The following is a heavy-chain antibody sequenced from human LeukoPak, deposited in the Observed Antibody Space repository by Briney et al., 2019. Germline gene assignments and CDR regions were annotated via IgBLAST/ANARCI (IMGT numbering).Heavy chain of an antibody. CDR3: ATTSNSGSYPTEHYYYYYYMDV. D-gene: IGHD1-26*01. CDR2: IYTSGTT. Sequence: SETLSLTCTVSGGSVRRGNYYWTWIRQPAGSGLEWIGRIYTSGTTDYNPSLRTRVTISVDASRNQFSLNLSSVTAADTAVYYCATTSNSGSYPTEHYYYYYYMDVWGKGTTVTVSS. CDR1: GGSVRRGNYY. J-gene: IGHJ6*03. V-gene: IGHV4-61*02.